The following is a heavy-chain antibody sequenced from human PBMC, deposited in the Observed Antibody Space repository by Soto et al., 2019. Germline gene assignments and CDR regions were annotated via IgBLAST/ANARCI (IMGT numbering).Heavy chain of an antibody. V-gene: IGHV3-53*01. CDR1: GFTVSSNY. CDR2: IYSGGST. Sequence: EVQLVESGGGLIQPGGSLRLSCAASGFTVSSNYMSWVRQAPGKGLEWVSVIYSGGSTYYADSVKGRFTISRDNSKNTLYLHTKSLSAEDAAVYYCARDRVESGYPEYFQHWGQGTLVTVCS. CDR3: ARDRVESGYPEYFQH. J-gene: IGHJ1*01. D-gene: IGHD3-22*01.